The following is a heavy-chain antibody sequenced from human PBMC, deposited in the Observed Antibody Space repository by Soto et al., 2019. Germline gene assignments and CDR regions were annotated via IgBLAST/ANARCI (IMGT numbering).Heavy chain of an antibody. D-gene: IGHD3-9*01. V-gene: IGHV4-39*01. CDR3: ARLGYYDILTGYSEPNFDY. Sequence: PSETLSLTCSVSGGSINSSSYYWGWIRQPPGKGPEWIGSIYYSGSTCYSTSLKSRVTISVDTSKNQFSLKLNSVTAAETAVYYCARLGYYDILTGYSEPNFDYWGQGTLVTVSS. J-gene: IGHJ4*02. CDR2: IYYSGST. CDR1: GGSINSSSYY.